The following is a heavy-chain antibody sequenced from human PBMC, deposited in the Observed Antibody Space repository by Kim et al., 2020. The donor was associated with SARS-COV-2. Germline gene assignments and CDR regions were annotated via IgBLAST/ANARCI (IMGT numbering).Heavy chain of an antibody. V-gene: IGHV3-21*01. CDR3: ARGGFLEWFYFDY. D-gene: IGHD3-3*01. J-gene: IGHJ4*02. Sequence: YADSVKGRFTISRDNAKNSLYLQMNSLRAEDTAVYYCARGGFLEWFYFDYWGQGTLVTVSS.